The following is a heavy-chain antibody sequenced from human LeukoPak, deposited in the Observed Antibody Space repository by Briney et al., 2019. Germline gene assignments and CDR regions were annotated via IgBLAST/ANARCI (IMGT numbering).Heavy chain of an antibody. CDR1: GGSISTYY. Sequence: SETLSLTCTVSGGSISTYYWSWIRQPPGKGLEWIGEINHSGSANYNPSLKSRVTISVDTSKNQFSLKLSSVTAADTAVYYCARHTDDSDAFDIWGQGTMVTVSS. J-gene: IGHJ3*02. D-gene: IGHD5-18*01. V-gene: IGHV4-34*01. CDR2: INHSGSA. CDR3: ARHTDDSDAFDI.